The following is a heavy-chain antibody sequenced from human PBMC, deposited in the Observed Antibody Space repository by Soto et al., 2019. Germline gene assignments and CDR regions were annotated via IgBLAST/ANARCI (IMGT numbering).Heavy chain of an antibody. CDR1: GDSVSSNSAA. J-gene: IGHJ3*02. V-gene: IGHV6-1*01. D-gene: IGHD3-10*01. CDR3: ARATESNPLLWFGEPSVFDI. CDR2: TYYRSKWYN. Sequence: SQTLSLTCAISGDSVSSNSAAWNWIRQSPSRGLEWLGRTYYRSKWYNDYAVSVKSRITINPDTSKNQFSLQLNSVTPEDTAVYYCARATESNPLLWFGEPSVFDIWGQGTMVTVSS.